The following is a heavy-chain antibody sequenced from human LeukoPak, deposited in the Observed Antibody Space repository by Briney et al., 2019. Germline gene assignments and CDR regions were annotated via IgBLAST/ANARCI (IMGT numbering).Heavy chain of an antibody. V-gene: IGHV3-30-3*01. J-gene: IGHJ1*01. CDR3: ARAHRLPRHVSGAKSEYFQH. D-gene: IGHD3-10*01. CDR1: GFTFSSYA. Sequence: GGSLRLSCAASGFTFSSYAMHWVRQAPGKGLEWVAVISYDGSNKYYADSVKGRFTISRYNSKNTLYLQMNSLRAEDTAVYYCARAHRLPRHVSGAKSEYFQHWGQGTLVTVSS. CDR2: ISYDGSNK.